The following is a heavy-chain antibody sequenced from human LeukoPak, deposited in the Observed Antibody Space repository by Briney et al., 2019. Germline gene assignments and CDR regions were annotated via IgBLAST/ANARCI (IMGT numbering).Heavy chain of an antibody. CDR2: ISTYNGNT. CDR3: ARGGPLRVVITIGGY. J-gene: IGHJ4*02. CDR1: GYTFSSYS. Sequence: ASVKVSCKASGYTFSSYSINWVRQAPGQGLEWMGWISTYNGNTNYAQKLQGRVTMTTDTSTSTAYMELRSLRSDDTAVYYCARGGPLRVVITIGGYWGQGTLVTVSS. D-gene: IGHD3-22*01. V-gene: IGHV1-18*01.